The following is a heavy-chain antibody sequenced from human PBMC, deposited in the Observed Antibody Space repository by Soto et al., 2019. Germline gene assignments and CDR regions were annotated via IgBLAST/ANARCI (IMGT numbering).Heavy chain of an antibody. CDR2: ISGAGAGT. D-gene: IGHD2-21*02. CDR3: AKSAARTATYYFDS. V-gene: IGHV3-23*01. Sequence: GGSLRLSCAASGFTFSSYAMSWVRQAPGKGLEWVSAISGAGAGTYYADSVKGRFTISRDNSKNTLYLQMNSLRAEDTAVYYCAKSAARTATYYFDSWGQGILVTVSS. CDR1: GFTFSSYA. J-gene: IGHJ4*02.